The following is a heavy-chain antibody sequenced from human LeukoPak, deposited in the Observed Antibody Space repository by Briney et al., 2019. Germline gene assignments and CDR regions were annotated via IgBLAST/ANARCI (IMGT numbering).Heavy chain of an antibody. J-gene: IGHJ4*02. V-gene: IGHV4-34*01. CDR2: INHSGST. D-gene: IGHD6-13*01. CDR3: ARGLRIAAAPGY. Sequence: SETLSLTCAVYGGSFSGYYWSWIRRPPGKGLEWIGEINHSGSTNYNPSLKSRVTISVDTSKNQFSLKLSSVTAADTAVYYCARGLRIAAAPGYWGQGTLVTVSS. CDR1: GGSFSGYY.